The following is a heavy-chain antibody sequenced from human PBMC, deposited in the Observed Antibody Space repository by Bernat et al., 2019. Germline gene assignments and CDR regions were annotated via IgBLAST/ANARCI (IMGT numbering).Heavy chain of an antibody. V-gene: IGHV1-3*01. CDR2: INAGNGNT. D-gene: IGHD2-2*01. Sequence: VQLVQSGAEVKKPGASVKVSCKASAYTFTSYAMHWVRQAPGQRLEWMGWINAGNGNTKYSQKFQGRVTITRDTSASTACMELSSLRSEDTAVYYCARALRFCSSTSCYHYYYYGMDVWGQGTTVTVSS. CDR3: ARALRFCSSTSCYHYYYYGMDV. CDR1: AYTFTSYA. J-gene: IGHJ6*02.